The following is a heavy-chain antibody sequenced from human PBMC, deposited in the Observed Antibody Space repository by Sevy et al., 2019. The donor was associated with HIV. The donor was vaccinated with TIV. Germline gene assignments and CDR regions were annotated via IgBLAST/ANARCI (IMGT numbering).Heavy chain of an antibody. D-gene: IGHD1-26*01. CDR1: GFTFGSYA. Sequence: GGSLRLSCAASGFTFGSYAMHWVRQAPGKGLEWVAAISYDGSNKYYADSVKGRFTTSKDNSKKTLYLQRNSRRAEATAVYYCASDGVGANPFDYWGQGTLVTVSS. J-gene: IGHJ4*02. CDR2: ISYDGSNK. V-gene: IGHV3-30-3*01. CDR3: ASDGVGANPFDY.